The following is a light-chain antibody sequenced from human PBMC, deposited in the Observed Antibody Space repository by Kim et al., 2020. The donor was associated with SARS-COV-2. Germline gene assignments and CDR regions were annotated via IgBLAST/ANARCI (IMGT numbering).Light chain of an antibody. Sequence: ASVVDKVTIACQASQDIKNYVNWYQQKPGKTPKLLIYDASNLETGVPSRFSGSGSGTHFSFTISSLQPEDIATYYCQQFDDLPITFGQGTRLEIK. CDR3: QQFDDLPIT. CDR1: QDIKNY. V-gene: IGKV1-33*01. J-gene: IGKJ5*01. CDR2: DAS.